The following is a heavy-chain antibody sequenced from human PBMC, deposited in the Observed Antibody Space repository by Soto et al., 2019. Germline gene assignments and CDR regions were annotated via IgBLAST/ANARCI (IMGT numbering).Heavy chain of an antibody. CDR2: IYYSGST. CDR1: GGSISSYY. D-gene: IGHD5-12*01. CDR3: ARGFGIVATIPDY. J-gene: IGHJ4*02. Sequence: ETLSLTCTVSGGSISSYYWSWIRQPPGKGLEWIGYIYYSGSTNYNPSLKSRVTISVDASKNQFSLKLSSVTAADTAVYYCARGFGIVATIPDYWGQGTLVTVSS. V-gene: IGHV4-59*01.